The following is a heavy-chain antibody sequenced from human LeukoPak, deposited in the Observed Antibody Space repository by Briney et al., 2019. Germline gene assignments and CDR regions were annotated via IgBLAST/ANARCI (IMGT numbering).Heavy chain of an antibody. CDR1: GYTFTSYY. V-gene: IGHV1-46*01. CDR3: ARDAARNIVATMGHEFYYFDY. D-gene: IGHD5-12*01. Sequence: ASVKVSCKASGYTFTSYYMHWVRQAPGQGLEWMGIIKPSGGSTSYAQKFQGRVTMTRDMSTSTVYMELSSLRSEDTAVYYCARDAARNIVATMGHEFYYFDYWGQGTLVTVSS. CDR2: IKPSGGST. J-gene: IGHJ4*02.